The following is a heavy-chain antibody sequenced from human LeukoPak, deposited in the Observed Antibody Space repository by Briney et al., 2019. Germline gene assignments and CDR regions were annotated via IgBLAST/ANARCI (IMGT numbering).Heavy chain of an antibody. CDR2: INHSGST. D-gene: IGHD4-17*01. V-gene: IGHV4-34*01. J-gene: IGHJ3*02. CDR1: GGSFSGYY. Sequence: SETLSLTCAVYGGSFSGYYWSWIRQPPGKGLEWIGEINHSGSTNYNPSLKSRVTISVDTSKNQFSLKLSSVTAADTAVYYCARFVTTVDAFDIWGQGTMVTVSS. CDR3: ARFVTTVDAFDI.